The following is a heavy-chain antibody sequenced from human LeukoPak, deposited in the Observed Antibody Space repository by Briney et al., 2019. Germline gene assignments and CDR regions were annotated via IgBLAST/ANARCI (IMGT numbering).Heavy chain of an antibody. D-gene: IGHD3-9*01. J-gene: IGHJ4*02. Sequence: ASVKVSCKASGYTFTGYYMHWVRQAPGQGLEWMGWINPNSGGTNYAQKFQGRVTMTRYTSISTAYMELSRLRSDDTAVYYCARGAVDPTYYDILTGSQMGGGDYWGQGTLVTVSS. CDR3: ARGAVDPTYYDILTGSQMGGGDY. CDR2: INPNSGGT. CDR1: GYTFTGYY. V-gene: IGHV1-2*02.